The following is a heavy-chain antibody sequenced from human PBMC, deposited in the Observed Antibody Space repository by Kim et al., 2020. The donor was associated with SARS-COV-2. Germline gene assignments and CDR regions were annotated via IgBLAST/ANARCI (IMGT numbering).Heavy chain of an antibody. Sequence: PSFQGQVTISPDKSISTAYLQWSSLKASDTAMYYCATDYYDSSGYYAFDIWGQGTMVTVSS. D-gene: IGHD3-22*01. V-gene: IGHV5-51*01. CDR3: ATDYYDSSGYYAFDI. J-gene: IGHJ3*02.